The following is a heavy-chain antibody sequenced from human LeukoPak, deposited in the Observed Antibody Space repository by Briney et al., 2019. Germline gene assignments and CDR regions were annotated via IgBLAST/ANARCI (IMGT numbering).Heavy chain of an antibody. CDR2: IYHSGST. Sequence: MTSETLSLTCTVSGYSISSGYYWGWIRQPPGKGLEWIGSIYHSGSTYYNPSLKSRVTISVDTSKNQFSLKLSSVTAADTAVYYCAREGGYEKLGSWFDPWGQGTLVTVSS. CDR1: GYSISSGYY. V-gene: IGHV4-38-2*02. J-gene: IGHJ5*02. D-gene: IGHD5-12*01. CDR3: AREGGYEKLGSWFDP.